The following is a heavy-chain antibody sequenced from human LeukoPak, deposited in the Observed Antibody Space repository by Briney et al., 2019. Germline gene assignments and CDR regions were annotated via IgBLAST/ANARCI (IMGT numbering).Heavy chain of an antibody. CDR1: GFTFSSYS. J-gene: IGHJ6*03. CDR3: ARDQDTAMVSYYYYYMGV. Sequence: GGSLRLSCAASGFTFSSYSMNWVRQAPGKGLEWVSSISSSSSYIYYADSVKGRFTISRDNAKNSLYLQMNSLRAEDTAVYYCARDQDTAMVSYYYYYMGVWGKGTTVTVSS. D-gene: IGHD5-18*01. V-gene: IGHV3-21*01. CDR2: ISSSSSYI.